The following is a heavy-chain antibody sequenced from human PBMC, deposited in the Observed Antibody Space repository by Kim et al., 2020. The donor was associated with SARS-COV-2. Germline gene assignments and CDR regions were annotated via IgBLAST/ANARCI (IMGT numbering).Heavy chain of an antibody. V-gene: IGHV1-24*01. Sequence: KFQGRVTMTKDTTTDTAYMELSSLRSEDTAVYYCATSAAAGRLYWFDPWGQGTLVTVSS. J-gene: IGHJ5*02. CDR3: ATSAAAGRLYWFDP. D-gene: IGHD6-13*01.